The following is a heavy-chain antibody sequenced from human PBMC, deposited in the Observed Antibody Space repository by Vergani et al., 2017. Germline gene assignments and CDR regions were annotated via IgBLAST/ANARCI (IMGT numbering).Heavy chain of an antibody. Sequence: EVQLVESGGGLVKPGGSLRLSCAASGFTFSSYSMNWVRQAPGKGLEWVSSISSSSSYIYYADSVKGRFTISRDNAKNSLYLQMNSLRAEDTAVYYCARDQRYSGGYLFMDGWGKGTTVTVSS. CDR3: ARDQRYSGGYLFMDG. J-gene: IGHJ6*03. D-gene: IGHD1-26*01. CDR1: GFTFSSYS. CDR2: ISSSSSYI. V-gene: IGHV3-21*01.